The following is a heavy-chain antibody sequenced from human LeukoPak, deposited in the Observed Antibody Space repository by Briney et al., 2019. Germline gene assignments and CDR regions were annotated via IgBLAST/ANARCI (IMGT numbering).Heavy chain of an antibody. D-gene: IGHD2-2*01. V-gene: IGHV1-2*02. CDR2: INPNDGDT. CDR1: GYTFTDYY. CDR3: ARANFLYCSSPTCLFDY. J-gene: IGHJ4*02. Sequence: EASVKVSCTASGYTFTDYYMHWVRQAPGQGFEWMGWINPNDGDTNYAQKFQGRVTMTRDTSISTAHMEVSRLRSDDTAVYYCARANFLYCSSPTCLFDYWGQGTLVTVSS.